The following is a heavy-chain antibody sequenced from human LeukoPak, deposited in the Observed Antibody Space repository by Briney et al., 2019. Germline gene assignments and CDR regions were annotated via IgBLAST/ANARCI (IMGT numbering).Heavy chain of an antibody. Sequence: SVKVSCKASGYTFTDYYIHWVRQAPGQGLEWMGGIIPMFGTTNYAQKFQGRVTITADEFTSTAYMELSSLKSEDTAVYYCARRWGPHCSSISCYWRDWYFDLWGRGTLVTVSS. J-gene: IGHJ2*01. CDR2: IIPMFGTT. CDR3: ARRWGPHCSSISCYWRDWYFDL. CDR1: GYTFTDYY. V-gene: IGHV1-69*13. D-gene: IGHD2-2*01.